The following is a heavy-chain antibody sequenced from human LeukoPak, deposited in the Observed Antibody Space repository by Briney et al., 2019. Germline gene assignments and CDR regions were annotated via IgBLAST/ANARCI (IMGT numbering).Heavy chain of an antibody. Sequence: SETLSLTCSVSGGAISSHYWSWIQKPPGKGLEWLGYIYYSGSSNYNRSLKSRVTISVDTSKNQFSLKLSSVTAADTAVYYCARGAAIAARSPPRFDPRGQGTLVTVSS. CDR1: GGAISSHY. V-gene: IGHV4-59*11. CDR2: IYYSGSS. J-gene: IGHJ5*02. D-gene: IGHD6-6*01. CDR3: ARGAAIAARSPPRFDP.